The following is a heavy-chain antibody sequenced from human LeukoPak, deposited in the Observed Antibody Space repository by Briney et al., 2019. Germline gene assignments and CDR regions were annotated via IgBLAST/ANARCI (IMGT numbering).Heavy chain of an antibody. CDR3: AKDQSGFCSSSSCYTIDY. CDR1: GFTFSSYW. J-gene: IGHJ4*02. D-gene: IGHD2-2*02. Sequence: GGSLRLSCAASGFTFSSYWMHWVRQAPGKGLVWVSRISGDGSGTNYADSVKGRFTISRDNAKNTLYLQMNSLRAEDTAVYYCAKDQSGFCSSSSCYTIDYWGQGTLVTVSS. V-gene: IGHV3-74*01. CDR2: ISGDGSGT.